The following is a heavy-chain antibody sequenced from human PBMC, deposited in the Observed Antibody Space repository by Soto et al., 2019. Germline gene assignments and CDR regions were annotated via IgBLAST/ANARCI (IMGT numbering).Heavy chain of an antibody. CDR1: GGSISGYY. D-gene: IGHD3-22*01. J-gene: IGHJ5*02. CDR2: VYYSRST. CDR3: AGLTYPNSDSGGRYNWFDP. Sequence: PSETLSLTCTVSGGSISGYYWNWIRQPPGKGLEWIGYVYYSRSTNYNPSLKSRVSISIDTSKNQFSLKLSSVTAADTAVYYCAGLTYPNSDSGGRYNWFDPWGQGTLVTVSS. V-gene: IGHV4-59*01.